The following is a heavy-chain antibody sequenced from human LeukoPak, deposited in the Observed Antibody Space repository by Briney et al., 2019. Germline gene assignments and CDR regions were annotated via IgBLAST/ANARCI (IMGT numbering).Heavy chain of an antibody. Sequence: GGSLRLSCAVSGFTFSSYAMHWVRQAPGKGLEWVAFIRYDGSNKYYADSVKGRFTISRDNAKNSLYLQMNSLRAEDTAVYYCARDTAMAYYYYYMDVWGKGTTVTISS. CDR1: GFTFSSYA. D-gene: IGHD5-18*01. V-gene: IGHV3-30*02. CDR3: ARDTAMAYYYYYMDV. J-gene: IGHJ6*03. CDR2: IRYDGSNK.